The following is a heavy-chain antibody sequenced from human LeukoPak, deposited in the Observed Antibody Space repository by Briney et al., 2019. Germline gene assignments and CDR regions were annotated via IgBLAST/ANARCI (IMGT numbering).Heavy chain of an antibody. CDR3: ASEIPASGKFDS. CDR1: GYTFTSYG. D-gene: IGHD6-13*01. V-gene: IGHV1-18*01. J-gene: IGHJ4*02. CDR2: ISAYNGNT. Sequence: GASVKVSCKASGYTFTSYGISWVRQAPGQGLEWMGWISAYNGNTNYAQKLQGRVTMTTDTSTSTAYMELSSLRSEDTAVYFCASEIPASGKFDSWGQGALVIVSS.